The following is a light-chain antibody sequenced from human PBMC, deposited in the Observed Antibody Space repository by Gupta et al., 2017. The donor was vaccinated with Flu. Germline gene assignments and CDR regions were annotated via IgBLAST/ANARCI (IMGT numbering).Light chain of an antibody. Sequence: DRVTITCRASQNIFRFLSWYQQKPGKAPKVVIYAASSLQSGVPSRFSGSGSGTDFTLTISSLQPEDLGTYYCQQRYSSPPTFGQGTKLEIK. J-gene: IGKJ1*01. CDR3: QQRYSSPPT. V-gene: IGKV1-39*01. CDR2: AAS. CDR1: QNIFRF.